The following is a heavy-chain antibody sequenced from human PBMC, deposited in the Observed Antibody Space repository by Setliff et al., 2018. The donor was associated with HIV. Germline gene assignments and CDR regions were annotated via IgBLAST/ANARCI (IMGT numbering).Heavy chain of an antibody. CDR1: GYTFTGYY. CDR2: INPNSGGT. D-gene: IGHD3-3*01. J-gene: IGHJ4*02. CDR3: ARDGKTYYNFWSGHDY. V-gene: IGHV1-2*02. Sequence: WASVKVSCKASGYTFTGYYMHWVRQAPGQGLEWMGWINPNSGGTDYAQKFQGRVTMTRDTSISTAYMELSRLRSDDTAVYYCARDGKTYYNFWSGHDYWGQGTLVTVPQ.